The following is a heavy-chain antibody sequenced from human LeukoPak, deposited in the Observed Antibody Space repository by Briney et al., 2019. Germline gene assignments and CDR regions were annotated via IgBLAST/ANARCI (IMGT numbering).Heavy chain of an antibody. CDR1: GFTFTKYW. D-gene: IGHD3-22*01. CDR2: VTGTGGST. CDR3: AKRRNSYDSGGSTDH. Sequence: PGGSLRLSCAASGFTFTKYWMTWVRQAPGKGLEWVSSVTGTGGSTFYADSVKGRFTISRDNSKSALNLQMNSLRAEDTAVYYCAKRRNSYDSGGSTDHWGQGTLVIVSS. J-gene: IGHJ4*02. V-gene: IGHV3-23*01.